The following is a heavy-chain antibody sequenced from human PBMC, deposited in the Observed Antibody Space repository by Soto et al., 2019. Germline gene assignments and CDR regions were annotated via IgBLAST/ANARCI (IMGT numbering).Heavy chain of an antibody. CDR3: AKEQSSGYYRVVDY. V-gene: IGHV3-30*18. CDR1: GFTLSSCG. CDR2: ITYDGGSE. Sequence: QVQVVESGGGVVQPGRSLRLSCAASGFTLSSCGMHWVRQAPGKGLEWVGVITYDGGSEHYADFVKGRFTISRDSSENKVYLQMNRLRGEDSAVYYCAKEQSSGYYRVVDYWGQGTLVTVSS. D-gene: IGHD6-19*01. J-gene: IGHJ4*02.